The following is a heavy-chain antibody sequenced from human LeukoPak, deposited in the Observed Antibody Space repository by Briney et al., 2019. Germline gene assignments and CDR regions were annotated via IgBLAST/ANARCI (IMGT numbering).Heavy chain of an antibody. D-gene: IGHD6-19*01. J-gene: IGHJ5*02. Sequence: SETLSLTCTVSGGSISSSSYYWGWIRQPPGKGLEWIGEINHSGSTNYNPSLKSRVTISVDTSKNQFSLKLSSVTAADTAVYYCARVRGSGWYFWFDPWGQGTLVTVSS. CDR2: INHSGST. CDR3: ARVRGSGWYFWFDP. V-gene: IGHV4-39*07. CDR1: GGSISSSSYY.